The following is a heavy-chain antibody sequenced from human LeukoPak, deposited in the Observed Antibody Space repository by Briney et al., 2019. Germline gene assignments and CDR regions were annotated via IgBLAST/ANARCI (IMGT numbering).Heavy chain of an antibody. CDR1: GYSFTSYW. Sequence: GESLKISCKGSGYSFTSYWIGCVRQMPGKGLEWMGIIYPGDSDTRYSPSFQGQVTISADKSISTAYLQWSSLKASDTAMYYCARLSRAVVPAAITGKDYYGMDVWGKGTTVTVSS. J-gene: IGHJ6*04. CDR2: IYPGDSDT. CDR3: ARLSRAVVPAAITGKDYYGMDV. D-gene: IGHD2-2*02. V-gene: IGHV5-51*01.